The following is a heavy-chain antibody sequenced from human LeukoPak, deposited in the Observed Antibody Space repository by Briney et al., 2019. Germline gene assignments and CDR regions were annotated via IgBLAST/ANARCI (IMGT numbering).Heavy chain of an antibody. CDR1: GFTFRTYW. D-gene: IGHD3-10*01. J-gene: IGHJ4*02. V-gene: IGHV3-7*01. CDR2: IKQDGSEK. Sequence: PGGSLRLSCAASGFTFRTYWMSWVRQAPGKGLEWVANIKQDGSEKYYVDSVKGRFTISRDNAKNSLYLQMNSLRAEDTAVYYCAKDPSNGFGESERPYWGQGTLVTVSS. CDR3: AKDPSNGFGESERPY.